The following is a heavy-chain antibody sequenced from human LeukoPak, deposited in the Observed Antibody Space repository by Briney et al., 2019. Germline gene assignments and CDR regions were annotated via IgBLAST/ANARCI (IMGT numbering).Heavy chain of an antibody. CDR1: GGSISSSNW. J-gene: IGHJ6*04. CDR2: IYHSGST. Sequence: SETLSLTCAVSGGSISSSNWWSWVRQPPGKGLEWIGEIYHSGSTNYNPSLKSRVTISVDKSKNQFSLKLSSVTAADTAVYYRAREVRAGTTTGMDVWGKGTTVTVSS. D-gene: IGHD1-1*01. CDR3: AREVRAGTTTGMDV. V-gene: IGHV4-4*02.